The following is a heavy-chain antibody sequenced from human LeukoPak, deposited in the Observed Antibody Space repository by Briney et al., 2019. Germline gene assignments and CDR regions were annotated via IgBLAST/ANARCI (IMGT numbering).Heavy chain of an antibody. Sequence: ASVKVSCKASGCTFTSYDINWVRQATGQGLEWMGWMNPNSGNTGYAQKFQGRVTMTRNTSISTAYMELSSLRSEDTAVYYCAREGEGNYYYYYYMDVWGKGTTVTVSS. D-gene: IGHD3-10*01. CDR2: MNPNSGNT. V-gene: IGHV1-8*01. CDR3: AREGEGNYYYYYYMDV. J-gene: IGHJ6*03. CDR1: GCTFTSYD.